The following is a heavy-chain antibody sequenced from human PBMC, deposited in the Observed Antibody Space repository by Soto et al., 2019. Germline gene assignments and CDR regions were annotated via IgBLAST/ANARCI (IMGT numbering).Heavy chain of an antibody. CDR3: XXXHAMEYCDHLFEH. CDR1: GASFSSFT. CDR2: IIPILNKA. Sequence: QVQLLQSGAEVKKPGSSVKVSCKISGASFSSFTINWVRQAPGQGLEWMGRIIPILNKAHYAQDFQGRLXXXXXXXXXXXXXXXXXXXXXXXXXXXXXXXHAMEYCDHLFEHWGQGTQLTVSS. V-gene: IGHV1-69*02. D-gene: IGHD2-21*01. J-gene: IGHJ4*02.